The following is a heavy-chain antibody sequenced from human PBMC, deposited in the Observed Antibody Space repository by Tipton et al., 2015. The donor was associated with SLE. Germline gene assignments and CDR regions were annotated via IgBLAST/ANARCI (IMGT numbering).Heavy chain of an antibody. CDR2: ISDSGATI. V-gene: IGHV3-11*01. J-gene: IGHJ6*03. CDR1: GFTFSDYY. D-gene: IGHD3-16*01. Sequence: SLRLSCAASGFTFSDYYMSWVRQAPGKGLEWVSYISDSGATIYYADSVKGRFTTSRDNAKNSLYLQMNSLGAEDTAVYYCARNGGYYYYMDVWGKGTPVTVSS. CDR3: ARNGGYYYYMDV.